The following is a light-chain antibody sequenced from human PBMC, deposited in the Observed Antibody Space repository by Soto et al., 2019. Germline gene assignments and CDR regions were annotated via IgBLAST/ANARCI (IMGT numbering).Light chain of an antibody. V-gene: IGKV1-5*01. CDR3: QQYNSYSLT. Sequence: DIQMTQSPSTLSASVGDRVTITCRASQTLSSWLAWYQQKPGKAPKLLIYDVSNLESGVPSRFSGSGSGTEFTLTFSSLQPDDFATYYCQQYNSYSLTFGGGTKVEIK. CDR2: DVS. CDR1: QTLSSW. J-gene: IGKJ4*01.